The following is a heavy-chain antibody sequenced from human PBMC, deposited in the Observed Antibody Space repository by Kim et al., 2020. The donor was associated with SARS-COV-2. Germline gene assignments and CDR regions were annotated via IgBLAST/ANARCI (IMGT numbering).Heavy chain of an antibody. CDR1: GFTFSDYY. CDR3: ARVSSGSSSWYWFDP. CDR2: ISSTTSYT. V-gene: IGHV3-11*05. Sequence: GGSLRLSCAVSGFTFSDYYMSWIRQAPGKGLEWVSYISSTTSYTKYADSVKGRFTISRDNAKNSLYLQLNSLRAEDTAVYYCARVSSGSSSWYWFDPWG. D-gene: IGHD6-13*01. J-gene: IGHJ5*02.